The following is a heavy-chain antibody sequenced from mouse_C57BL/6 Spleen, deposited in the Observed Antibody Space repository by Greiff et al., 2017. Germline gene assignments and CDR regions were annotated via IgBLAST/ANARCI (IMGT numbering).Heavy chain of an antibody. CDR2: IDPETGGT. CDR1: GYTFTDYE. V-gene: IGHV1-15*01. CDR3: TTHLNYCSSPFAY. D-gene: IGHD1-1*01. J-gene: IGHJ3*01. Sequence: QVQLQQSGAELVRPGASVTLSCKASGYTFTDYEMHWVKQTPVHGLEWIGAIDPETGGTAYNQKFKGKAILTADKSSSTAYMELRSLTSEASAVYYCTTHLNYCSSPFAYWGQGTLVTVSA.